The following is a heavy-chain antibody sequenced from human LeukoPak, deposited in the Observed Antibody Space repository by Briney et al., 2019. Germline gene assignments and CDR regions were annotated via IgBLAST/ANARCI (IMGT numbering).Heavy chain of an antibody. Sequence: PGGSLRLSCAASGFTFSGSTMHWVRQASGKGLEWVGRIRTKGKDYATAYAASVKGRFTISRDDSRNTAYLQMNSLKTEDTAVYYCSRQFGDADFFDMFDYWGQGTLVTVSS. CDR2: IRTKGKDYAT. D-gene: IGHD2-21*02. CDR3: SRQFGDADFFDMFDY. J-gene: IGHJ4*02. V-gene: IGHV3-73*01. CDR1: GFTFSGST.